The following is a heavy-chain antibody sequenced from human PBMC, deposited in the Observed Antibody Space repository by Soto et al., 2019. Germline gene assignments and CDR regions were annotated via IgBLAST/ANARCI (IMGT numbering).Heavy chain of an antibody. V-gene: IGHV4-4*07. Sequence: QVQLQESGPGLVKPSETLSLTCTVSGGSISSYYWSWIRQPAGKGLEWIGRIYTSGSTNYNPSLKSRVTMSVDTSKNQFSLKLSSVTAADTAVYYCARGYSSGWLIYFDYWGQGTLVTVSS. D-gene: IGHD6-19*01. CDR1: GGSISSYY. CDR3: ARGYSSGWLIYFDY. J-gene: IGHJ4*02. CDR2: IYTSGST.